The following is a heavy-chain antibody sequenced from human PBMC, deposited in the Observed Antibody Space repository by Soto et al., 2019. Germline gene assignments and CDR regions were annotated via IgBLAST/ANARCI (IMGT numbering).Heavy chain of an antibody. V-gene: IGHV4-39*01. CDR2: IYYSGNT. Sequence: SETLSLTCTVSGGSISSSSYYWGWIRQPPGKGLEWIGSIYYSGNTYFNPSLKSRVTISVDTSRNQFSLKLSSVTAADTAVYYCARNVGGYYYYIDVWGKGTTVTVSS. CDR1: GGSISSSSYY. D-gene: IGHD1-26*01. J-gene: IGHJ6*03. CDR3: ARNVGGYYYYIDV.